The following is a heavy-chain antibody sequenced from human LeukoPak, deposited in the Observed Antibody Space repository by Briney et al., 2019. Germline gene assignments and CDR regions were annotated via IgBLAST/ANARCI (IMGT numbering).Heavy chain of an antibody. Sequence: GASVKVSCKASGFTLTGSYMHWVRQAPRQGLEWMGWINPNSGGTNYAQKFQGRVTMTRDTSISTAYMELSRLRSDDTAVYYCARDIRGGYYYDSSGYPDYWGQGTLVTVSS. V-gene: IGHV1-2*02. CDR2: INPNSGGT. J-gene: IGHJ4*02. CDR3: ARDIRGGYYYDSSGYPDY. D-gene: IGHD3-22*01. CDR1: GFTLTGSY.